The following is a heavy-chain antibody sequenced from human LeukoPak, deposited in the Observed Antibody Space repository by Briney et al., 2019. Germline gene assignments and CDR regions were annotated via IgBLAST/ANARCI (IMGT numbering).Heavy chain of an antibody. CDR3: ARSALGGGSWFDP. Sequence: GGSLRLSCAASGFTFSSYSMNWVRQAPGKGLEWVSSISSSSSYIYYADSVKGRFTISRDNAKNSLYLQMNSLRAEDTAVYYCARSALGGGSWFDPWGQGTLVTVSS. J-gene: IGHJ5*02. CDR1: GFTFSSYS. CDR2: ISSSSSYI. V-gene: IGHV3-21*01. D-gene: IGHD3-16*01.